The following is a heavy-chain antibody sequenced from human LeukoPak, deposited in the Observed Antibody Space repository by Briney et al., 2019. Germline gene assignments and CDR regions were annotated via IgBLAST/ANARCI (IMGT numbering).Heavy chain of an antibody. CDR2: IIPILGIA. CDR1: GGTFSSYA. V-gene: IGHV1-69*04. D-gene: IGHD5-24*01. CDR3: AISRDGHTFDH. J-gene: IGHJ4*02. Sequence: ASVKVSCRTSGGTFSSYAISWVRQAPGQGLEWMGRIIPILGIANYAQKFQGRVTITADKSTSTAYMELSSLRSEDTAVYYCAISRDGHTFDHWGQGTLVTVSS.